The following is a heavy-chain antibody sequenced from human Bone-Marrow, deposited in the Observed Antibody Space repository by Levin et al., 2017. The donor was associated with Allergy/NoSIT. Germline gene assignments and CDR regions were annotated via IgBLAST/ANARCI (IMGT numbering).Heavy chain of an antibody. D-gene: IGHD6-13*01. CDR3: SRGIAAIIGYYFDY. J-gene: IGHJ4*02. CDR2: IRSKAYGVTT. CDR1: GFTFGDYG. Sequence: GESLKISCTGSGFTFGDYGMSWFRQAPGKGLEWVGFIRSKAYGVTTEYAASVKDRFSISRDDSKSVAYVQMISLKTEDTAVYYCSRGIAAIIGYYFDYWGQGTLVTVSS. V-gene: IGHV3-49*03.